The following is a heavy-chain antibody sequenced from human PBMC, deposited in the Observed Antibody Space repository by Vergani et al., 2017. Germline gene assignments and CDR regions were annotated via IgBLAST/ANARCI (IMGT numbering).Heavy chain of an antibody. V-gene: IGHV3-23*01. CDR3: AKDLYYYDSKVDY. CDR2: ISGSGGST. J-gene: IGHJ4*02. Sequence: EVQLLESGGGLVKPGGSLRLSCAASGFTFSSYAMSWVRQAPGKGLEWVSAISGSGGSTYYADSVKSRFTISRDNSKNTLYLRMNSLRAEDTAVYYCAKDLYYYDSKVDYWGQGTLVTVSS. CDR1: GFTFSSYA. D-gene: IGHD3-22*01.